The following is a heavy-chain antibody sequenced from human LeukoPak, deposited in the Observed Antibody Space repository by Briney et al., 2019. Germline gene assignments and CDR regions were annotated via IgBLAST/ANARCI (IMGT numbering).Heavy chain of an antibody. V-gene: IGHV3-23*01. D-gene: IGHD3-10*01. CDR2: ISGSGGST. Sequence: PGGSLRLSCAASGFTFSSYAMSWVRQAPGKGLEWVSAISGSGGSTYYADSVKGRFTISRDNSKNTLYLQMNSLRAEDTAMYYCARAAFGELFNPGFDFRGQGTLVTVSS. CDR3: ARAAFGELFNPGFDF. J-gene: IGHJ4*02. CDR1: GFTFSSYA.